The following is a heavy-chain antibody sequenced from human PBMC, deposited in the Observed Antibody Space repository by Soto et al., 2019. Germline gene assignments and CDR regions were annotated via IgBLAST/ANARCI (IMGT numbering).Heavy chain of an antibody. CDR2: IYWDDDK. J-gene: IGHJ5*02. CDR1: GFSLSTSGVG. V-gene: IGHV2-5*02. CDR3: AHSLIGYYYDSSGSNWFDP. D-gene: IGHD3-22*01. Sequence: SGPTLVNPTQTLTLTCTFSGFSLSTSGVGVGWIRQPPGKALEWLALIYWDDDKRYSPSLKSRLTITKDTSKNQVVLTMTNMEPVDTATYYCAHSLIGYYYDSSGSNWFDPWGQGTRVTVSS.